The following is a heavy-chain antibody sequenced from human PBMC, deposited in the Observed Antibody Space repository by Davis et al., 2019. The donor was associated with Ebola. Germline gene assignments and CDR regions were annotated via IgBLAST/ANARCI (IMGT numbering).Heavy chain of an antibody. CDR2: IYYSGST. J-gene: IGHJ5*02. Sequence: LRLSCAVYGGSFSGYYWSWIRQPPGKGLEWIGYIYYSGSTYYNPSLKSRVTISVDTSKNQFSLKLSSVTAADTAVYYCARGTSYGKPFDPWGQGTLVTVSS. CDR3: ARGTSYGKPFDP. D-gene: IGHD2/OR15-2a*01. V-gene: IGHV4-34*09. CDR1: GGSFSGYY.